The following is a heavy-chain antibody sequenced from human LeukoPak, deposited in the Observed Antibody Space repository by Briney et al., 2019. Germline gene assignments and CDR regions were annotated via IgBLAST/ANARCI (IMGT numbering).Heavy chain of an antibody. CDR2: ISYDGSNK. Sequence: PGGSLRLSCAVSGFTFSSYAMHWVRQAPGKGLEWVAVISYDGSNKYYPDSVKGRFTISRDNSKNTLYLQMNSLRAEDTAVYYCASGAGERYSSAWTLGYWGQGTLVTVSS. D-gene: IGHD6-19*01. CDR3: ASGAGERYSSAWTLGY. J-gene: IGHJ4*02. CDR1: GFTFSSYA. V-gene: IGHV3-30*04.